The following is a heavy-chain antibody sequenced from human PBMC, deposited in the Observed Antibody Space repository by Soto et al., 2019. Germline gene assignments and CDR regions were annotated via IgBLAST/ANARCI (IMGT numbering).Heavy chain of an antibody. J-gene: IGHJ6*02. CDR2: IKSKTDGGTT. V-gene: IGHV3-15*07. Sequence: PGGSLRLSCAASGFTFSNAWMNWVRQAPGKGLEWVGRIKSKTDGGTTDYAAPVKGRFTISRDDSKNTLYLQMNSLKTEDTAVYYCTTGDILTGYYAYGMDVWGQGTTVTVSS. CDR3: TTGDILTGYYAYGMDV. CDR1: GFTFSNAW. D-gene: IGHD3-9*01.